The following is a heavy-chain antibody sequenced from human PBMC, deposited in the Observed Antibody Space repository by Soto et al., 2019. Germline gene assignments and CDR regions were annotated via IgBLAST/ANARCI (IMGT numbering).Heavy chain of an antibody. J-gene: IGHJ4*02. CDR2: INPSGGST. CDR1: GYTFTSYY. V-gene: IGHV1-46*01. D-gene: IGHD2-21*02. CDR3: ARVQAGLLSFDY. Sequence: ASVKVSCKGSGYTFTSYYMHWVRQAPGQGLEWMGIINPSGGSTSYAQKFQGRVTMTRDTSTSTVYMELSSLRSEDTAVYYCARVQAGLLSFDYWGQGTLVTVSS.